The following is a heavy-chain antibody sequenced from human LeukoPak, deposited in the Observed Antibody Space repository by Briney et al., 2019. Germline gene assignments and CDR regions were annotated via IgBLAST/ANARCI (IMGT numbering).Heavy chain of an antibody. V-gene: IGHV3-21*01. Sequence: GGSLRLSCAASGFTFSSYSMNWVPQAPGKGLEWVSSISSSSSYIYYADSVKGRFTISRDNAKNSLYLQMNSLRAEDTAVYYCARDLYGSGGVTGYWGQGTLVTVSS. CDR2: ISSSSSYI. CDR1: GFTFSSYS. J-gene: IGHJ4*02. CDR3: ARDLYGSGGVTGY. D-gene: IGHD3-10*01.